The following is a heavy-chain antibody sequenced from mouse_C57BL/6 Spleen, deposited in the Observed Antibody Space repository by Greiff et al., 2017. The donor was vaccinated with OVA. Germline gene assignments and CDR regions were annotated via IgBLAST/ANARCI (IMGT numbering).Heavy chain of an antibody. J-gene: IGHJ4*01. CDR3: ARNLYYGSGGAMDY. D-gene: IGHD1-1*01. CDR2: ISDGGSYT. Sequence: EVKLVESGGGLVKPGGSLKLSCAASGFTFSSYAMSWVRQTPEKRLEWVATISDGGSYTYYPDNVKGRFTISRDNAKNNLYLQMSHLKSEDTAMYYCARNLYYGSGGAMDYWGQGTSVTVSS. V-gene: IGHV5-4*03. CDR1: GFTFSSYA.